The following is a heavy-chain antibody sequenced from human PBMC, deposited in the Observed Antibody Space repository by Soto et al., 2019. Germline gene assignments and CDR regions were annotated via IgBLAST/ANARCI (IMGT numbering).Heavy chain of an antibody. J-gene: IGHJ6*02. CDR3: ARDPPPGPTGGMDV. D-gene: IGHD7-27*01. V-gene: IGHV1-2*04. CDR2: INPNSGGT. CDR1: GYTFTGYY. Sequence: ASVKVSCKASGYTFTGYYMHWVRQAPGQGLEWMGWINPNSGGTNYAQKFQGWVTMTRDTSISTAYMELSRLRSDDTAVYYCARDPPPGPTGGMDVWGQGTTVTVSS.